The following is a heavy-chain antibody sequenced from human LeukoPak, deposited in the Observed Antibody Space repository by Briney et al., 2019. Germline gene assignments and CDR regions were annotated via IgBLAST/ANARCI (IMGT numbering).Heavy chain of an antibody. Sequence: PSETLSLTCTVSGYSMSSGYYWGWIRQPPGEGLEWIASIVHSGNTYYKPSLKSRVTISVDTFKNQFSLRLSSVTAADTALYYCARAPGSGWSNWGQGTLVTVSS. CDR3: ARAPGSGWSN. J-gene: IGHJ4*02. D-gene: IGHD6-19*01. CDR1: GYSMSSGYY. CDR2: IVHSGNT. V-gene: IGHV4-38-2*02.